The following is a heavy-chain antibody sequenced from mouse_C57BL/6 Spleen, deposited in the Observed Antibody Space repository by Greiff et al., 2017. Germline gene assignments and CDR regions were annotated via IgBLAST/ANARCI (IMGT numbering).Heavy chain of an antibody. J-gene: IGHJ3*01. CDR2: IYPGDGDT. V-gene: IGHV1-82*01. CDR1: GYAFSSSW. Sequence: QVQLQQSGPELVKPGASVKISCKASGYAFSSSWMNWVKQRPGKGLEWIGRIYPGDGDTNYNGKFKGQATLTADKSSSTAYMQLSSLTSEDSAVSFCARLGAYGRSYHDGFAYWGQGTLVTVSA. D-gene: IGHD1-1*01. CDR3: ARLGAYGRSYHDGFAY.